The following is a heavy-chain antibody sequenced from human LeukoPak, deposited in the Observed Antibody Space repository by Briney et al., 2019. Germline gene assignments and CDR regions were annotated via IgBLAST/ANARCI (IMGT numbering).Heavy chain of an antibody. CDR1: GFTFGNYD. V-gene: IGHV3-23*01. CDR3: AKGSGRGSSSALDY. J-gene: IGHJ4*02. Sequence: TGGSLRLSCAASGFTFGNYDMSWVRQAPGKGLEWVSIISSIDASTYYADSVTGRFTISTDNAKNTLYLQMNSLRAEDTALYYCAKGSGRGSSSALDYWGQGTLVTVSS. CDR2: ISSIDAST. D-gene: IGHD5-18*01.